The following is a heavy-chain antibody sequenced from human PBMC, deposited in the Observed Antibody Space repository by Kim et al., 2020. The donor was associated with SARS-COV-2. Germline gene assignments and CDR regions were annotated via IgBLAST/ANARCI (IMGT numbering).Heavy chain of an antibody. CDR1: GFTFSGST. D-gene: IGHD3-10*01. V-gene: IGHV3-73*01. J-gene: IGHJ4*02. CDR2: IRSKANSYAT. CDR3: NVWLPPIDY. Sequence: GGSLRLSCAASGFTFSGSTIHWVRQASGKGLEWVGRIRSKANSYATGYAASVKGRFTISRDDSKNTAYLQMNSLKTEDTAVYYCNVWLPPIDYWGQGTLVTVSS.